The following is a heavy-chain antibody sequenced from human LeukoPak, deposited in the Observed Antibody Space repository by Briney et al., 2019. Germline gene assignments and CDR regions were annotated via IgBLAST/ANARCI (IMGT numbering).Heavy chain of an antibody. J-gene: IGHJ4*02. V-gene: IGHV5-51*01. CDR2: IYPGDSDT. CDR3: ARGDSYGHYYFDY. CDR1: GSSFTSYW. Sequence: GESLQISCQGSGSSFTSYWIGWVRQMPGKGLEWMGIIYPGDSDTRYSPSFQGQVTISADKSISTAYLQWSSLKASDTAMYYCARGDSYGHYYFDYWGQGTLVTVSS. D-gene: IGHD5-18*01.